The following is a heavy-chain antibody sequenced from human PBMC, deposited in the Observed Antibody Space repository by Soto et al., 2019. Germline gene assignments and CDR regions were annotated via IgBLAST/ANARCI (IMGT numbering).Heavy chain of an antibody. CDR1: GFTFSSYA. CDR2: ISGSGGST. CDR3: AKGKLERRLLDYYYGMDV. Sequence: PVGSLRLSCAASGFTFSSYAMSWVRQAPGKGLEWVSAISGSGGSTYYADSVKGRVTISRDNSKNTLYLQMNSLRAEDTAVYYCAKGKLERRLLDYYYGMDVWGQGTTVTVSS. J-gene: IGHJ6*02. D-gene: IGHD1-1*01. V-gene: IGHV3-23*01.